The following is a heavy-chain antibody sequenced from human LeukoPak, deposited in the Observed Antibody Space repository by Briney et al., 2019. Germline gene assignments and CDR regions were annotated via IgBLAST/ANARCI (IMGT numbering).Heavy chain of an antibody. J-gene: IGHJ4*02. CDR2: IYRVSAT. D-gene: IGHD3-16*01. CDR3: ANSPTLGV. Sequence: PGGSLRLSCAASAFTVYNNYMRWVRQAPGKGLEFVSLIYRVSATSYADSVKGRFTISRDNSKNTLYLQMNSLRVEDTAVYYCANSPTLGVWGQGTLVTVSS. V-gene: IGHV3-53*05. CDR1: AFTVYNNY.